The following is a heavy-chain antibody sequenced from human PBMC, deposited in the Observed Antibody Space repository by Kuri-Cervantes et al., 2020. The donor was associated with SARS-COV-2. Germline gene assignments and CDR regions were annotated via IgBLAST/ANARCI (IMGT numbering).Heavy chain of an antibody. Sequence: GGSLRLSCAASGFTFSSYSMNWVRQAPGKGLEWVSYISSSSSTIYYADSVKGRFTISRDNAKNSLYLQMDSLRAEDTAVYYCARDLGIAAAGTLDYWGQGTLVTVSS. V-gene: IGHV3-48*04. CDR2: ISSSSSTI. CDR3: ARDLGIAAAGTLDY. D-gene: IGHD6-13*01. J-gene: IGHJ4*02. CDR1: GFTFSSYS.